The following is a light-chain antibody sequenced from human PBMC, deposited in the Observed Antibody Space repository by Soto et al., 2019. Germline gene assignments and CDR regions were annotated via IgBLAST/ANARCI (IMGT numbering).Light chain of an antibody. CDR3: QSYDSSLTVV. CDR1: SSNIGAGYD. Sequence: QAVVTQPPSGSGAPGQRVTISCTGSSSNIGAGYDVQWYQQLPGTAPKLLISDNTDRPSGVPDRFSGSKSGVSASLAITGLQAEDEADYYCQSYDSSLTVVFGGGTKLTVL. J-gene: IGLJ2*01. CDR2: DNT. V-gene: IGLV1-40*03.